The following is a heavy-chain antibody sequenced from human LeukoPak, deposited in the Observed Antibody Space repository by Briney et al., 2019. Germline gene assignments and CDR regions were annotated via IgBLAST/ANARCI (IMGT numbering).Heavy chain of an antibody. J-gene: IGHJ5*02. CDR1: GFTFSSYA. Sequence: GWSLRLSCAASGFTFSSYAMHWVRQAPGKGLEWVAVISYDGSNKYYADSVKGRLTISRDNSKNTLYLQMNSLRAEDTAVYYCARSGCSSTSCKLNWFDPWGQGTLVTVSS. D-gene: IGHD2-2*01. CDR2: ISYDGSNK. CDR3: ARSGCSSTSCKLNWFDP. V-gene: IGHV3-30*01.